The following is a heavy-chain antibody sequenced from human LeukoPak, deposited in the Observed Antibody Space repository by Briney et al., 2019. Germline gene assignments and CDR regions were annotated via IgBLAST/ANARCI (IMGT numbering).Heavy chain of an antibody. CDR1: AFIFSGHW. CDR3: ARDYTGYFP. CDR2: IKTDGSEK. V-gene: IGHV3-7*03. D-gene: IGHD3-9*01. J-gene: IGHJ5*02. Sequence: GGSLILSCEGSAFIFSGHWMNWVRQTPGKGLEWVANIKTDGSEKYYVDSVKGRFTISRDNAKNSLYLQMNSLRAEDTAVYYCARDYTGYFPWGQGTLVIVSS.